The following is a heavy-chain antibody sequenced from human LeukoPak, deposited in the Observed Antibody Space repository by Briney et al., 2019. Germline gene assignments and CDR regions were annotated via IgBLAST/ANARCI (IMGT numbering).Heavy chain of an antibody. J-gene: IGHJ4*02. CDR3: ARKGGLFDY. CDR1: GGSIRYYY. D-gene: IGHD2-15*01. CDR2: IYYNGTT. V-gene: IGHV4-59*01. Sequence: SETLSLTCTVSGGSIRYYYWSWIRQSPGKGLEWIGYIYYNGTTNYNPSLKSRVTISVDMSKNQFSLKMSSVTAADTAVYYCARKGGLFDYWGQGWLVTVSS.